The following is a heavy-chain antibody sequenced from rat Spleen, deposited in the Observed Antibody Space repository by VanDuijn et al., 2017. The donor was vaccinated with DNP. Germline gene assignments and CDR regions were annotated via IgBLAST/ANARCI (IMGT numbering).Heavy chain of an antibody. V-gene: IGHV5S13*01. CDR2: ISTGGGTL. D-gene: IGHD1-4*01. CDR1: GFTFNDYG. Sequence: EVQLVESGGGFVQPGRSLKLSCAGSGFTFNDYGMAWVRQTPKKGLEWVATISTGGGTLYYRDSVKGRFTLSRDNAKSTLYLQMDSLRSEDTATYFCTTLGTHFDYWGQGLMVTVSS. CDR3: TTLGTHFDY. J-gene: IGHJ2*01.